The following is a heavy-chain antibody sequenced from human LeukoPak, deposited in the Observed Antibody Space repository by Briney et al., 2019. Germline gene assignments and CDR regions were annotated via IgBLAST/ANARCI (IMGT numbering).Heavy chain of an antibody. V-gene: IGHV3-11*05. CDR3: ARARSPSGYSYIFDY. D-gene: IGHD3-22*01. CDR1: GFTFSYHY. CDR2: ISSGNGYT. Sequence: PGGSLRLSCAASGFTFSYHYMSWIRQAPGKGLEWVSHISSGNGYTDYADSVKGRFIISSVNAKNSLYLQMNSLRAEDTAVFYCARARSPSGYSYIFDYWGQGTLVTVSS. J-gene: IGHJ4*02.